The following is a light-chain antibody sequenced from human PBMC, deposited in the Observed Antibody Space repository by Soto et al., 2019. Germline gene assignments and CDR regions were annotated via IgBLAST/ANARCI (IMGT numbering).Light chain of an antibody. CDR2: DVS. J-gene: IGLJ2*01. V-gene: IGLV2-11*01. Sequence: QSALTQPRSVSGTPGQSVTISCSGSSGDVGGYNYVSWYQQHPGKAPKLMIYDVSERPSGVPDRFSGSKSGNTASLTISGLQAEDEADYHCCSYAGSYTLVFGGGTKLTVL. CDR1: SGDVGGYNY. CDR3: CSYAGSYTLV.